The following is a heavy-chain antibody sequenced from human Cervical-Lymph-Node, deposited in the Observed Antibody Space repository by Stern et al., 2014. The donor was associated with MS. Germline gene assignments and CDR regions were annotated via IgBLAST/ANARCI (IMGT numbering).Heavy chain of an antibody. D-gene: IGHD5-12*01. CDR2: IHHSKTT. CDR1: GDSISDNSW. Sequence: QVQLQESGPGLVKPSGTLSLTCDVSGDSISDNSWWSWVRQSPEKGLEGIGEIHHSKTTNYNPSLKSRLSLSIDTSKNQFSLRLTPVTAADTAVYYCARVSQSGYDFFDPWGQGMLVTVSS. J-gene: IGHJ5*02. CDR3: ARVSQSGYDFFDP. V-gene: IGHV4-4*02.